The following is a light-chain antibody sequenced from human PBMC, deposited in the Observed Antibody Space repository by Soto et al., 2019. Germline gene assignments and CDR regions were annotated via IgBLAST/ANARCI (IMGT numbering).Light chain of an antibody. CDR2: GAS. CDR1: KSLSSRP. V-gene: IGKV3-20*01. J-gene: IGKJ1*01. CDR3: QQYDSSPRT. Sequence: EIALTQSPGTLSLSPGERATLSCRASKSLSSRPLAWYKQNPGQAPRLLISGASSRAADIPDRFSGSGSGADFTLTINRLEPEDFAVYYCQQYDSSPRTFGQGTKVEIK.